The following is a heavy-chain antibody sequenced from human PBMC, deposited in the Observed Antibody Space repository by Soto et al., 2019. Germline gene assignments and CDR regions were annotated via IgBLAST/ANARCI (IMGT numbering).Heavy chain of an antibody. CDR2: ISAYNGNT. Sequence: QVQLVQSGAEVKKPGASVKVSCKASGYTFTSYGISWVRQAPGQGLEWMGWISAYNGNTNYAQKIQGRVTMTTDTSPTTFYRXLRSLRSDDTAVYYCARAVDYYDSSGYYTHEYFQHWGQGTLVTVSS. CDR3: ARAVDYYDSSGYYTHEYFQH. D-gene: IGHD3-22*01. J-gene: IGHJ1*01. CDR1: GYTFTSYG. V-gene: IGHV1-18*01.